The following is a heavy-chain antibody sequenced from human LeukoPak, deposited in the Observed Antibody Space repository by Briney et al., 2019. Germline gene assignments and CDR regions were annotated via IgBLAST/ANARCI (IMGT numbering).Heavy chain of an antibody. D-gene: IGHD2/OR15-2a*01. CDR2: IYYSGST. CDR3: ARDNIGNWFDP. Sequence: PSETLSLTCTVSGGFISSGGYYWSWIRQHPGKGLEWIGYIYYSGSTYYNPSLKSRVTISVDTSKNQFSLKLSSVTAADTAVYYCARDNIGNWFDPWGQGTLVTVSS. V-gene: IGHV4-31*03. CDR1: GGFISSGGYY. J-gene: IGHJ5*02.